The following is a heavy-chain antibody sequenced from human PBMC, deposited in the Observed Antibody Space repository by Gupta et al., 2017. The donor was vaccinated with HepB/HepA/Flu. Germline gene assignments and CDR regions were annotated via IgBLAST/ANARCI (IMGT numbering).Heavy chain of an antibody. CDR2: INNSGST. J-gene: IGHJ4*02. V-gene: IGHV4-34*01. D-gene: IGHD3-10*01. CDR1: GGSFSGYY. Sequence: QVQLQQWGAGLLKPSETLSLTCAVYGGSFSGYYWSWIRQPPGKGLEWIGEINNSGSTNYNPSLKSRVTISVDTSKNQFSLKLSSVTAADTAVYYCARAPMGWFGELFGPYYFDYWGQGTLVTVSS. CDR3: ARAPMGWFGELFGPYYFDY.